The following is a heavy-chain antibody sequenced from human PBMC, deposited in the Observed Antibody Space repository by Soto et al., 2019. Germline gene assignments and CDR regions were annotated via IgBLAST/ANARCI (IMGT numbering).Heavy chain of an antibody. CDR3: ARTLDYGHMDV. CDR1: GDSVRNQY. V-gene: IGHV4-4*09. D-gene: IGHD3-16*01. CDR2: IYRSGST. J-gene: IGHJ6*03. Sequence: LETLSLTCTVSGDSVRNQYWSWIRRPPGRGLEWIGYIYRSGSTKYNPSLKSRLTISVDTSKNQFSLKLSSVTAADTAVYYCARTLDYGHMDVWGKGTTVT.